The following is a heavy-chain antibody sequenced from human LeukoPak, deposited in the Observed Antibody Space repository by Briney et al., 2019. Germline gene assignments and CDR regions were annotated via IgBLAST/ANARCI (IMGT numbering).Heavy chain of an antibody. Sequence: NTSETLSLTCTVSGGSISSSSYYWGWIRQPPGKGLEWIGSIYYSGSTYYNPSLKSRVTISVDTSKNQFSLKLSSVTAADTAVYYCARNLWFGEQGDNWFDPWGQGTLVTVSS. CDR2: IYYSGST. D-gene: IGHD3-10*01. CDR1: GGSISSSSYY. CDR3: ARNLWFGEQGDNWFDP. V-gene: IGHV4-39*07. J-gene: IGHJ5*02.